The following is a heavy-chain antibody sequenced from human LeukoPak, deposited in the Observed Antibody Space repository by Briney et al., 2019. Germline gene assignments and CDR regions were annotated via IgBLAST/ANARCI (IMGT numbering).Heavy chain of an antibody. V-gene: IGHV1-8*01. CDR3: ARATVRSSGWSFDP. D-gene: IGHD6-19*01. CDR2: MNPNSGNT. Sequence: GASVKVSCKASGYTFTSYDINWVRQATGQGLELMRWMNPNSGNTGYAQKFQGRVTMTRNTSISTAYMELSSLRSEDTAVYYCARATVRSSGWSFDPWGQGTLVTVSS. CDR1: GYTFTSYD. J-gene: IGHJ5*02.